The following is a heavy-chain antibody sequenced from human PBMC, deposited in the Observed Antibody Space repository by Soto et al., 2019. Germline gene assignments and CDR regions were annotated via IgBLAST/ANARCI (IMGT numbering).Heavy chain of an antibody. D-gene: IGHD6-19*01. Sequence: SETLCLTCTVSGDSISSYYWSWIRQPPGKGLEWIGYIFHTGSANYNPSPKSRVTISIDTSKNQFSLRLSSVTAADTAVYYCARQPYTSGAYYFDYWGQGTPVTGSS. V-gene: IGHV4-59*08. J-gene: IGHJ4*02. CDR1: GDSISSYY. CDR3: ARQPYTSGAYYFDY. CDR2: IFHTGSA.